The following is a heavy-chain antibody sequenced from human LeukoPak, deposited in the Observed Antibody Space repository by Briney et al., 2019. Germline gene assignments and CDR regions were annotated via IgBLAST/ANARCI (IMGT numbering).Heavy chain of an antibody. CDR1: GYTFTDYY. CDR2: VDPEDGET. V-gene: IGHV1-69-2*01. J-gene: IGHJ4*02. Sequence: ASVKVSCKVSGYTFTDYYMHWVQQAPGKGLEWMGLVDPEDGETVYAEKLQGRVTITADTSTDTAYMELSSLRSEDTAVYYCATSPPPAAISVYWGQGTLVAVSS. D-gene: IGHD2-2*02. CDR3: ATSPPPAAISVY.